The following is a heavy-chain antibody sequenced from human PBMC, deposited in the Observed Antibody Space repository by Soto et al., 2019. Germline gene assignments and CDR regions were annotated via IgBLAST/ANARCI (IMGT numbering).Heavy chain of an antibody. CDR3: AKRRGAGGHFDY. J-gene: IGHJ4*02. CDR1: GVTFGSYA. Sequence: DVQLLESGGGLVQLEGSLGLSGEALGVTFGSYAMGWVRQGPGKGLGWVAGVSIGGSTHYADSVRGRFTISRDNSKNTLSLQMNSLTAEDTAVYFCAKRRGAGGHFDYWGQGALVTVSS. CDR2: VSIGGST. D-gene: IGHD2-15*01. V-gene: IGHV3-23*01.